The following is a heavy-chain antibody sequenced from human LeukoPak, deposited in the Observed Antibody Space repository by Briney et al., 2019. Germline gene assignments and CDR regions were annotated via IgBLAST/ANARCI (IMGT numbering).Heavy chain of an antibody. V-gene: IGHV3-23*01. CDR3: VIPRGQY. CDR1: GFTFSSYA. D-gene: IGHD3-10*01. CDR2: ISGSGVST. J-gene: IGHJ4*02. Sequence: GGSLRLSCAASGFTFSSYAMSWVRQAPGRGLEWVSGISGSGVSTYYADSVKGRFTISRDNSKNTLYLQMNSLRAEDTAVYYCVIPRGQYWGQGTLVTVSS.